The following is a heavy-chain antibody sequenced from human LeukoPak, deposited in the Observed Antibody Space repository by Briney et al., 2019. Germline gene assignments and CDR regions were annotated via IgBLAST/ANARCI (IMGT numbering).Heavy chain of an antibody. J-gene: IGHJ6*03. Sequence: GGSLRLSCAASGFTFSNAWMSWVRQAPGKGLEWVGRIKSKTDGGTTDYAAPVKGRFTISRDDSKNTLCLQMNSLKTEDTAVYYCTTDEATVTTGGYYYYMDVWGKGTTVTVSS. D-gene: IGHD4-17*01. CDR3: TTDEATVTTGGYYYYMDV. V-gene: IGHV3-15*01. CDR2: IKSKTDGGTT. CDR1: GFTFSNAW.